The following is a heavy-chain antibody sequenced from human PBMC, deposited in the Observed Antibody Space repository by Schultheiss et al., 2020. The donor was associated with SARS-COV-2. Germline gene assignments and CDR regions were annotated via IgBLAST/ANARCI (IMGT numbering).Heavy chain of an antibody. CDR2: ISSSSSYI. Sequence: GESLKISCAASGFTVSSNYMTWVRQAPGKGLEWVSSISSSSSYIYYADSVKGRFTISRDNAKNSLYLQMNSLRAEDTAVYYCARALRTYYYGSGTNWFDPWGQGTLVTVSS. CDR1: GFTVSSNY. J-gene: IGHJ5*02. V-gene: IGHV3-21*01. CDR3: ARALRTYYYGSGTNWFDP. D-gene: IGHD3-10*01.